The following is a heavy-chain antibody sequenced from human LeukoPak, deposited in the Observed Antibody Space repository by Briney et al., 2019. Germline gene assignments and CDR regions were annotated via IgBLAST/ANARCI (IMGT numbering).Heavy chain of an antibody. D-gene: IGHD4-17*01. CDR1: GYTFTGYY. V-gene: IGHV1-2*06. CDR2: INPNSGGT. J-gene: IGHJ4*02. CDR3: GRDPAKSYGDYPFDY. Sequence: GASVKVSCKASGYTFTGYYIHWVRQAPGQGLEWMGRINPNSGGTNYAQKFQGRVTMTRDTSISTAYMELGSLRSDDTAVYYCGRDPAKSYGDYPFDYWGQGTLVTVSS.